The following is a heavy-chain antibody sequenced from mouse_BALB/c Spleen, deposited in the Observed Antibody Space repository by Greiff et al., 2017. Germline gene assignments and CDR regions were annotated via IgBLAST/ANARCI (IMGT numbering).Heavy chain of an antibody. CDR3: ARSLLRLEGFDY. D-gene: IGHD1-2*01. Sequence: QVQLKEPGAELVKPGASVKLSCKASGYTFTSYWMHWVKQRPGQGLEWIGEINPSNGRTNYNEKFKSKATLTVDKSSSTAYMQLSSLTSEDSAVYYCARSLLRLEGFDYWGQGTTLTVSS. CDR1: GYTFTSYW. J-gene: IGHJ2*01. V-gene: IGHV1S81*02. CDR2: INPSNGRT.